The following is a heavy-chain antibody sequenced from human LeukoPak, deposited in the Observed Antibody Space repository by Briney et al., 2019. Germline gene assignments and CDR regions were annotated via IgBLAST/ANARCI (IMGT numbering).Heavy chain of an antibody. V-gene: IGHV3-21*04. CDR3: ANTDLDSNYRYYYYYGMDV. CDR2: ISSSSSYI. Sequence: GGSLRLSCAASGFTFSSYSMNWVRQAPGKGLEWVSSISSSSSYIYYADSVKGRFTISRDNAKNSLYLQMNSLRAEDTAVYYCANTDLDSNYRYYYYYGMDVWGQGTTVTVSS. CDR1: GFTFSSYS. J-gene: IGHJ6*02. D-gene: IGHD4-11*01.